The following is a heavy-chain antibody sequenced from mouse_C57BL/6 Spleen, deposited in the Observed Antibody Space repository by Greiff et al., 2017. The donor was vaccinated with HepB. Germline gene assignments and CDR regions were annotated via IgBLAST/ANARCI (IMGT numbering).Heavy chain of an antibody. CDR2: IHPNSGST. CDR3: ARGNYFDY. J-gene: IGHJ2*01. Sequence: QVQLQQPGAELVKPGASVKLSCKASGYTFTSYWLHWVKQRPGHGLEWIGMIHPNSGSTNYNEKFKSKAPLTVDKSSITAYLQLSSLTSEDSAVYYCARGNYFDYWGQGTTLTFSS. V-gene: IGHV1-64*01. CDR1: GYTFTSYW.